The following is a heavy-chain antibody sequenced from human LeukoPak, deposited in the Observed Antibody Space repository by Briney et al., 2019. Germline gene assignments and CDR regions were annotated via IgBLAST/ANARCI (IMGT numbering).Heavy chain of an antibody. CDR1: GGSISSYY. CDR2: IYYSGST. J-gene: IGHJ4*02. V-gene: IGHV4-59*08. D-gene: IGHD6-19*01. CDR3: ARSIVWNSSGWSFDY. Sequence: TSETLSLTCTVPGGSISSYYWSWIRQPPGKGLEWIGYIYYSGSTNYNPSLKSRVTISVDTSKNQFSLKLSSVTAADTAVYYCARSIVWNSSGWSFDYWGQGTLVTVSS.